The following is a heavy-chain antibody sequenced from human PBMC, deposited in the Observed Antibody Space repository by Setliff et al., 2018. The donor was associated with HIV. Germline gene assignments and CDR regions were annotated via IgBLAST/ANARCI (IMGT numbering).Heavy chain of an antibody. CDR3: ARGYNHPDYYYYYYMDV. Sequence: SETLSLTCTVSGGSISSYYWSWIRQPPGKGLEWIGYIYYSGSTNYNPSLKSRVTISVDTSKNQFSLKLSSVTAADTAVYYCARGYNHPDYYYYYYMDVWGKGTTVTVSS. V-gene: IGHV4-59*01. CDR1: GGSISSYY. D-gene: IGHD1-20*01. CDR2: IYYSGST. J-gene: IGHJ6*03.